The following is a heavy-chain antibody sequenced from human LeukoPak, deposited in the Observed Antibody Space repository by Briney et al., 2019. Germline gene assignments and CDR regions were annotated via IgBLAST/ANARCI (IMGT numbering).Heavy chain of an antibody. CDR2: INPNSGGT. Sequence: ASVKVSCKASGYTFTGYYMHWVRQAPGQGLEWMGWINPNSGGTNYAQKFQGRVTMTRDTSISTAYMELSRLRSDDTAVYYCARDLGLSSYGHEYYMDVWGKGTTVTISS. J-gene: IGHJ6*03. D-gene: IGHD5-18*01. CDR3: ARDLGLSSYGHEYYMDV. CDR1: GYTFTGYY. V-gene: IGHV1-2*02.